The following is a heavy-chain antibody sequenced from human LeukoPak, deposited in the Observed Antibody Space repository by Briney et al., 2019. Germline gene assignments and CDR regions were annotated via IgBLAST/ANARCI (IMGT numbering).Heavy chain of an antibody. V-gene: IGHV3-30-3*01. CDR1: GFNITNYA. Sequence: GRSLRLSCPASGFNITNYAMQWVRQAPGKGLEGGAVMPYDWYNKYYADAVKGRFTIFRDISKNTLFLQIHLLRTEDTAVYYCARAPRLYCSGGTCYHIDSWGQGDLVTVSS. D-gene: IGHD2-15*01. CDR2: MPYDWYNK. CDR3: ARAPRLYCSGGTCYHIDS. J-gene: IGHJ4*02.